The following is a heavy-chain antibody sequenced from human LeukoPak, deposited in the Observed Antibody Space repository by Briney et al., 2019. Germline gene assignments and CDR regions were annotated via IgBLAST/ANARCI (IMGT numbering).Heavy chain of an antibody. CDR2: ISYSGTT. J-gene: IGHJ3*02. V-gene: IGHV4-39*07. D-gene: IGHD3-10*01. CDR3: ARDRGLWLGEARDAFDI. CDR1: GDSINNNVYY. Sequence: SETLSLTCTVSGDSINNNVYYWGWIRQPPGKGLEWIAIISYSGTTYYNPSLKTRATISIDTSKNKFSLKVNSVTAADTAMYYCARDRGLWLGEARDAFDIWGQGTMVTVFS.